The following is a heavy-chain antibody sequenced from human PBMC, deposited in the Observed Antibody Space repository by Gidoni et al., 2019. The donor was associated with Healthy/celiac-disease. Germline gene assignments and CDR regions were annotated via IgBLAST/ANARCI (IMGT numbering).Heavy chain of an antibody. D-gene: IGHD5-18*01. CDR3: ATTRGIQLWPSQIDY. Sequence: QVQLVESGGGLVKPGGSLRLSCAASGFTFSDYYMSWIRQAPGKGLEWVSYISSSSSYTNYADSVKGRFTISRDNAKNSLYLQMNSLRAEDTAVYYCATTRGIQLWPSQIDYWGQGTLVTVSS. J-gene: IGHJ4*02. CDR1: GFTFSDYY. CDR2: ISSSSSYT. V-gene: IGHV3-11*06.